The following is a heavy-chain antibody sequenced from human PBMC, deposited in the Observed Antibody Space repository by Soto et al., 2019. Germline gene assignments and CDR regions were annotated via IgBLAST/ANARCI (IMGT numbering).Heavy chain of an antibody. CDR2: ISYDGSSK. V-gene: IGHV3-30*04. D-gene: IGHD1-1*01. CDR3: AKGKGRWLQLTYYFDY. Sequence: GGSLRLSCAASGFTFCSYAMSWVRQAPGKGLEWVAVISYDGSSKYYADSVKGRFTISRDNSKNTLYLQMNSLRAEDTAVYYCAKGKGRWLQLTYYFDYWGQGTLVTVSS. CDR1: GFTFCSYA. J-gene: IGHJ4*02.